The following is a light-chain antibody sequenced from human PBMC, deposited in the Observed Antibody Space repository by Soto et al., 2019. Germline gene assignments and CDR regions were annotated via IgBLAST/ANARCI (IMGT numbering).Light chain of an antibody. J-gene: IGLJ2*01. CDR1: TGAVTSGSY. Sequence: QAVVTQVPSLTVSPGGTVTLTCASSTGAVTSGSYPNWLQQKPGQAPRALIYSTNYKHSWTPARFSGSLLGGKAALTLSGVQPEDEAVYYCLLYFGDAQVFGGGTNVTVL. CDR2: STN. V-gene: IGLV7-43*01. CDR3: LLYFGDAQV.